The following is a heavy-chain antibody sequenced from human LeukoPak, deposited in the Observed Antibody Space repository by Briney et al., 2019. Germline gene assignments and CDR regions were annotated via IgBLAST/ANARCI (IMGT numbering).Heavy chain of an antibody. Sequence: SETLSLTCTVSGGSISSSSYYWGWIRQPPGKGLEWIGSIYYSGSTYYHPSLKSRVTISVDTSKNQFSLKLSSVTAADTAVYYCARDSFDDDSSGYLRWGQGTLVTVSS. D-gene: IGHD3-22*01. V-gene: IGHV4-39*07. J-gene: IGHJ4*02. CDR3: ARDSFDDDSSGYLR. CDR1: GGSISSSSYY. CDR2: IYYSGST.